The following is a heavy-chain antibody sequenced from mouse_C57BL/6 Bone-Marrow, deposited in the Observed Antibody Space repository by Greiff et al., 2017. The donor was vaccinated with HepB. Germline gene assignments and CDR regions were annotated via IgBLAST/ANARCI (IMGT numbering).Heavy chain of an antibody. V-gene: IGHV1-81*01. CDR2: IYPRSGNT. J-gene: IGHJ1*03. Sequence: VQLQQSGAELARPGASVKLSCKASGYTFTSYGISWVKQRTGQGLEWIGEIYPRSGNTYYNEKFKGKATLTADKSSSTAYMELRSLTSEDSAVYFCARWGSYSNYVDWYFDVWGTGTTVTVSS. CDR1: GYTFTSYG. D-gene: IGHD2-5*01. CDR3: ARWGSYSNYVDWYFDV.